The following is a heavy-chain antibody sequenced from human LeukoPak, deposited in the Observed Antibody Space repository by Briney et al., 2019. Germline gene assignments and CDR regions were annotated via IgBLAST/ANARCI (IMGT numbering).Heavy chain of an antibody. D-gene: IGHD2-2*01. CDR1: GGSISSGGYS. Sequence: PSETLSLTCAVSGGSISSGGYSWSWIRQPPGKGLEWIGYIYHSGSTYYNPSLKSRVTISVDRSKNQFSLKLSSVTAADTAVYYCATYCSTTSCPHRRAFDIWGQGTMVTVSS. CDR3: ATYCSTTSCPHRRAFDI. J-gene: IGHJ3*02. V-gene: IGHV4-30-2*01. CDR2: IYHSGST.